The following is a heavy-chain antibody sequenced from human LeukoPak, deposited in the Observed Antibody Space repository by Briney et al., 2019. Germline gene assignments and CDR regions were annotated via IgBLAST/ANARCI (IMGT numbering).Heavy chain of an antibody. CDR1: GDSISSDSYY. CDR3: AREAYYYDSSGSCFDY. J-gene: IGHJ4*02. CDR2: IYYSGST. Sequence: PSETLSLTCTVSGDSISSDSYYWAWIRQPPGKGLEWIGTIYYSGSTNYNPSLKSRVTISVDTSKDQFSLKLNSVTAADTAVYYCAREAYYYDSSGSCFDYWGQGTLVTVSS. V-gene: IGHV4-39*02. D-gene: IGHD3-22*01.